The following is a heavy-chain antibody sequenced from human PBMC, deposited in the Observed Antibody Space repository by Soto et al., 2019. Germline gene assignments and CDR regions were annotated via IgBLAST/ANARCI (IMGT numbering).Heavy chain of an antibody. D-gene: IGHD3-3*01. V-gene: IGHV3-48*02. CDR3: ARDIVPPDYDFWSGYYPYYYYYYGMDV. J-gene: IGHJ6*02. CDR2: ISSSSSTI. CDR1: GFTFSSYS. Sequence: LRLSCAASGFTFSSYSMNWVRQAPGKGLEWVSYISSSSSTIYYADSVKGRFTISRDNAKNSLYLQMNSLRDEDTAVYYCARDIVPPDYDFWSGYYPYYYYYYGMDVWGQGTTVTVSS.